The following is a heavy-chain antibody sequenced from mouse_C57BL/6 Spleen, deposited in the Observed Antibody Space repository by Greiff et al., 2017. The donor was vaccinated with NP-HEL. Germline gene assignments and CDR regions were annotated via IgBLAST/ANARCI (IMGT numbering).Heavy chain of an antibody. V-gene: IGHV1-59*01. J-gene: IGHJ4*01. CDR2: IDPSDSYT. CDR3: AREAYYYAMDY. D-gene: IGHD2-10*01. Sequence: QVQLQQSGAELVRPGTSVKLSCKASGYTFTSYWMHWVKQRPGQGLEWIGVIDPSDSYTNYNQKFKGKATLTVDTSSSTAYMQLSSLTSEDSAVYYCAREAYYYAMDYWGQGTSVTVSS. CDR1: GYTFTSYW.